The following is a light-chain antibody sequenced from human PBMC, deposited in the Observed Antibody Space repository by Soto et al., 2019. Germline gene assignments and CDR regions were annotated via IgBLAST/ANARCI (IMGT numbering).Light chain of an antibody. Sequence: QSVLTQPPSVSGSPGQSVTISCTGTSTDFVSYKYVSWYQQQPGKGPNLLIYGVNSRPSGISNRFSGSKSGNTASLTISGLQVEDEAEYFCGSFTTSRIWVFGGGTQLTVL. V-gene: IGLV2-14*01. CDR2: GVN. CDR1: STDFVSYKY. J-gene: IGLJ3*02. CDR3: GSFTTSRIWV.